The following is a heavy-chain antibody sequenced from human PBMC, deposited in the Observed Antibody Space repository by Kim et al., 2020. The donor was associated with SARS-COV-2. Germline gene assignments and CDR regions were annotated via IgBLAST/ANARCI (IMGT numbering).Heavy chain of an antibody. CDR2: IDPSDSYT. CDR1: GYSFTSYW. V-gene: IGHV5-10-1*01. Sequence: GESLKISCQGSGYSFTSYWISWVRQMPGKGLEWMGRIDPSDSYTNYSPSFQGHVTISADKSISTAYLQWSSLKASDTAMYYCAGGGYCSGGTCYAFDIWGQGTMVTVSS. J-gene: IGHJ3*02. D-gene: IGHD2-15*01. CDR3: AGGGYCSGGTCYAFDI.